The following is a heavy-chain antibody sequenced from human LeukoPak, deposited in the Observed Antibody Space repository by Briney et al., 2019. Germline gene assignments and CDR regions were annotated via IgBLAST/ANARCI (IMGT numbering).Heavy chain of an antibody. CDR1: GFTLSSYA. J-gene: IGHJ4*02. Sequence: GGSLRLSCAASGFTLSSYAMSWVRQAPGKGLEWVLSISGNSGRTYYADSVKGRFSISRDNSNNTLYLQMNSLRAEDAAVYYCAKSTSSWERVDYWGQGTLVTVSS. V-gene: IGHV3-23*01. D-gene: IGHD6-13*01. CDR2: ISGNSGRT. CDR3: AKSTSSWERVDY.